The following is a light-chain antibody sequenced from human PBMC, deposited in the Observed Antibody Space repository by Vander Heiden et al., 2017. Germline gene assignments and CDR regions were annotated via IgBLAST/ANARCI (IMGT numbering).Light chain of an antibody. J-gene: IGLJ3*02. CDR1: SSDVGSSKY. CDR2: EVS. Sequence: QSAMNQPASVSGSTGQSNTISCTGTSSDVGSSKYVSWFQQHPGKAPKLMIFEVSNRPSGVSIRFSGSRSGNTASLTISGLQAEDEADYYCSSYTTSSTWVFGGGSKLTVL. V-gene: IGLV2-14*01. CDR3: SSYTTSSTWV.